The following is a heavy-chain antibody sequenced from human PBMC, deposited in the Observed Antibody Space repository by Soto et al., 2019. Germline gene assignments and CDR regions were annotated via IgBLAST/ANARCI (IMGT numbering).Heavy chain of an antibody. Sequence: SETLSLTCTVSGGSISSYYWSWIRQPPGKGLEWIGYIYYSGSTNYNPSLKSRVTISVDTSKNQFSLKLSSVTAADTAVYYCARIPTRRVYYYYYYMDVWGKGTTVTVSS. CDR1: GGSISSYY. D-gene: IGHD2-2*01. J-gene: IGHJ6*03. CDR3: ARIPTRRVYYYYYYMDV. CDR2: IYYSGST. V-gene: IGHV4-59*12.